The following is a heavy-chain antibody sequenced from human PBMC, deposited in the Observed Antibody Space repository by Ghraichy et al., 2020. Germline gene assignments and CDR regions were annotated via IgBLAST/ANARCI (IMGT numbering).Heavy chain of an antibody. CDR2: ISGSGGST. J-gene: IGHJ6*02. D-gene: IGHD3-22*01. CDR1: GFTFSSYA. CDR3: AKGYYYDSSGYSTASGMDV. V-gene: IGHV3-23*01. Sequence: LSLTCAASGFTFSSYAMSWVRQAPGKGLEWVSAISGSGGSTYYADSVKGRFTISRDNSKNTLYLQMNSLRAEDTAVYYWAKGYYYDSSGYSTASGMDVWGQGTTVTVSS.